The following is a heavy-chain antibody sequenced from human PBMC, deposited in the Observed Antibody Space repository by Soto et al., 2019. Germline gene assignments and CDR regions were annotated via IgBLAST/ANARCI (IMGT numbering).Heavy chain of an antibody. CDR1: GGSIDNNGYS. D-gene: IGHD6-19*01. CDR2: NNYRADT. J-gene: IGHJ4*02. V-gene: IGHV4-31*03. CDR3: ARGGSGWKALNYFDS. Sequence: SDTMSLTCIVSGGSIDNNGYSWTWIRQRPGGGLEWLGSNNYRADTYYTPSLKSRITISLDTSQNHLSLWLTSVTAADTGIYYCARGGSGWKALNYFDSWGQGILVTVSS.